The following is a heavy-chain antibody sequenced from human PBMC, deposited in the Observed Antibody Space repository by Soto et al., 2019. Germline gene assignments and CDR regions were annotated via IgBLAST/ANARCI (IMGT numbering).Heavy chain of an antibody. CDR1: GYTFTSYA. Sequence: ASVKVSCKASGYTFTSYAMHLVRQAPGQRLEWMGWINAGNGNTKYSQKFQGRVTITRDTSASTAYMELSSLRSEDTAVYYCASSGSQRDYYYGMDVWGQGTTVTVSS. D-gene: IGHD5-12*01. CDR2: INAGNGNT. V-gene: IGHV1-3*01. J-gene: IGHJ6*02. CDR3: ASSGSQRDYYYGMDV.